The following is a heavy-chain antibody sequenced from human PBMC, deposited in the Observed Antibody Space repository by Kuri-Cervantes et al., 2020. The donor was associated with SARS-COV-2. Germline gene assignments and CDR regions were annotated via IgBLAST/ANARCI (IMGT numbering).Heavy chain of an antibody. V-gene: IGHV1-24*01. D-gene: IGHD3-3*01. J-gene: IGHJ6*03. Sequence: ASVKVSCKASGYTFTGYYMHWVRQAPGKGLEWMGGFDPEDGETIYAQKFQGRVTMTEDTSTDTAYMELSSLRSEDTAVYYCAAGITIFGVVSDYMDVWGKGTTVTVSS. CDR2: FDPEDGET. CDR1: GYTFTGYY. CDR3: AAGITIFGVVSDYMDV.